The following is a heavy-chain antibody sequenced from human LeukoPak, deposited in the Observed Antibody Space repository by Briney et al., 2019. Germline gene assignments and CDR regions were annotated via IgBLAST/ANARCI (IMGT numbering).Heavy chain of an antibody. CDR2: IYYSGST. V-gene: IGHV4-59*01. CDR1: GGSISSYY. J-gene: IGHJ6*03. D-gene: IGHD3-10*01. CDR3: AGSYYYSYYYYMDV. Sequence: SETLSLTCSVSGGSISSYYWSWIRQPPGKGLEWIGCIYYSGSTNYNPSLKSRVNISLDTSKNQFSLKLSSVTAADTAVYYCAGSYYYSYYYYMDVWGKGTTVTISS.